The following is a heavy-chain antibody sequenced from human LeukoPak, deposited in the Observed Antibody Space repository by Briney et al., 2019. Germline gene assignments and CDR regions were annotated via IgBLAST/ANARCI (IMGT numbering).Heavy chain of an antibody. CDR1: GYTLTELS. Sequence: ASVKVSCKVSGYTLTELSMHWVRQAPGKGLEWMGGFDPEDGETIYAQKFQGRVTMTEDTSTDTAYMELSSLRSEDTAVYYCATVSEWERLYSSSYIPPRGYYYYYGMDVWGQGTTVTVSS. D-gene: IGHD6-13*01. CDR2: FDPEDGET. J-gene: IGHJ6*02. V-gene: IGHV1-24*01. CDR3: ATVSEWERLYSSSYIPPRGYYYYYGMDV.